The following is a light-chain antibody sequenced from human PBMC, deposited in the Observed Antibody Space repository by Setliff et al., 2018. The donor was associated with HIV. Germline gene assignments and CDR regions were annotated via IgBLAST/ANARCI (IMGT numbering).Light chain of an antibody. CDR1: SSDVGSYNL. J-gene: IGLJ1*01. V-gene: IGLV2-23*02. CDR2: EVS. Sequence: QSALTQPASMSGSPGQSITISCTGTSSDVGSYNLVSWYQQHPGKAPKFMIYEVSKRPSGVSNRFSGSKSGNTASQTISGLQAEDEADYYCCSHAGSSTYVFGTGTKVTVL. CDR3: CSHAGSSTYV.